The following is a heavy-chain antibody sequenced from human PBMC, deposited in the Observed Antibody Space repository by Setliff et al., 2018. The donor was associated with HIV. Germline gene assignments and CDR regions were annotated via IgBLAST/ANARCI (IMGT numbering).Heavy chain of an antibody. CDR1: GGSFSNYY. J-gene: IGHJ6*03. CDR2: INYGGST. D-gene: IGHD3-9*01. Sequence: NPSETLSLTCAVYGGSFSNYYWSWIRQSPGEGLEWIGEINYGGSTNYNPSLKSRVTMSVDTSKNQFSLQLTSVTAADTAVYYCARSGNILTDYSYYSYFMDVWGGGTTVTVSS. V-gene: IGHV4-34*01. CDR3: ARSGNILTDYSYYSYFMDV.